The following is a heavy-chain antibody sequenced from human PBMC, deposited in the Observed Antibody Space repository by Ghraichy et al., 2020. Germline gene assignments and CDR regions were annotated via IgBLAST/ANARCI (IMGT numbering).Heavy chain of an antibody. CDR3: ARGCSGGSCYSDAFDI. J-gene: IGHJ3*02. CDR2: INPNSGGT. D-gene: IGHD2-15*01. CDR1: GYTFTGYY. Sequence: SVKVSCKASGYTFTGYYMHWVRQAPGQGLEWMGWINPNSGGTNYAQKFQGRVTMTRDTSISTAYMELSRLRSDDTAVYYCARGCSGGSCYSDAFDIWGQGTMVTVSS. V-gene: IGHV1-2*02.